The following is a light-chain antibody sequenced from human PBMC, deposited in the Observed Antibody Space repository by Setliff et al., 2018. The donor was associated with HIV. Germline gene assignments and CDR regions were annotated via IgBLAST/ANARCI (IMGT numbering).Light chain of an antibody. CDR3: SSYAGSTSFEV. CDR2: EVS. CDR1: SSNVGKYDL. V-gene: IGLV2-23*02. Sequence: QSVLTQPASVSGSPGQSITMSCTGNSSNVGKYDLVSWYRQYPGKAPQLTIYEVSKRPSGVSKRFSGSKSGSAASLTISGLQPDDEADYFCSSYAGSTSFEVFGSGTKVTV. J-gene: IGLJ1*01.